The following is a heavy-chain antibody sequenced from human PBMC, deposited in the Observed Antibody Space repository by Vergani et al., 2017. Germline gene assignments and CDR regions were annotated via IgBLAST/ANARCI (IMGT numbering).Heavy chain of an antibody. CDR3: AKDTGHTAGYYYMDV. CDR2: INSDGSST. V-gene: IGHV3-74*01. D-gene: IGHD5-18*01. J-gene: IGHJ6*03. Sequence: EVQLVESGGGLVQPGGSLRLSCAASGFTFSSYWMHWVRQAPGKGLVWVSRINSDGSSTSYADSVKGRFTISRDNAKNTLYLQMNSLRAEDTALYYCAKDTGHTAGYYYMDVWGKGTTVTVSS. CDR1: GFTFSSYW.